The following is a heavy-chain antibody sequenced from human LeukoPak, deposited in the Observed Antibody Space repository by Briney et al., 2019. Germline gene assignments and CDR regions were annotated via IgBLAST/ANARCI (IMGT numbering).Heavy chain of an antibody. D-gene: IGHD6-19*01. Sequence: PGGSLRLSCAASGFTFSTYAMNWVRQAPGKGLEWVSLISTKSFSTNYADSVKGRFTISRDDSKDMLYLQMNSLTAEDTAVYYCARSGGPNYFDSWGQGALVSVSS. V-gene: IGHV3-23*01. J-gene: IGHJ4*02. CDR2: ISTKSFST. CDR3: ARSGGPNYFDS. CDR1: GFTFSTYA.